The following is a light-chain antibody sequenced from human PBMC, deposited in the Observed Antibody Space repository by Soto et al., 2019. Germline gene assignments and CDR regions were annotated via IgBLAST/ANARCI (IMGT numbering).Light chain of an antibody. CDR2: GAS. CDR3: QQYAKSPIT. V-gene: IGKV3-20*01. CDR1: QSVGRDY. J-gene: IGKJ5*01. Sequence: EIVMTQSPATLSLSPGDRATLSCRASQSVGRDYLAWYQQKPGQAPRLLIHGASNRATGIPDRFSGSGSGTDFTLSISRLEPEDFAVYYCQQYAKSPITFGQGTRLEIK.